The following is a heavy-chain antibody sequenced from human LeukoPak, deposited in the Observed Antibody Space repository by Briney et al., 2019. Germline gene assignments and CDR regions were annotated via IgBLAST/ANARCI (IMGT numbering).Heavy chain of an antibody. V-gene: IGHV4-4*02. D-gene: IGHD4-17*01. CDR2: IYHSGST. CDR1: GGSISSSNW. J-gene: IGHJ4*02. Sequence: SETLSLTCAVSGGSISSSNWWSWVRQPPGKGLEWIGEIYHSGSTNYNPSLKSRVTISVDTSKNQFSLKLSSVTAADTAVYYCARGALTTRASSYWGQGTLVTVSS. CDR3: ARGALTTRASSY.